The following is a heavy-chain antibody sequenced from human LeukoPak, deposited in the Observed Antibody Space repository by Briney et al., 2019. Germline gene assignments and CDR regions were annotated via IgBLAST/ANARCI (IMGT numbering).Heavy chain of an antibody. V-gene: IGHV4-39*07. CDR1: GGSISSSSYY. J-gene: IGHJ2*01. Sequence: SETLSLTCTVSGGSISSSSYYWGWIRQPPGKGLEWIGSIYYSGSTNYNPSLKSRVTISVDTSKNQFSLKLSSVTAADTAVYYCARTLRPNWYFDLWGRGTLVTVSS. CDR3: ARTLRPNWYFDL. CDR2: IYYSGST. D-gene: IGHD3-16*01.